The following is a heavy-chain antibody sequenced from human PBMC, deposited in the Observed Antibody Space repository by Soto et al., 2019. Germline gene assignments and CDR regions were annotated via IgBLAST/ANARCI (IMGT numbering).Heavy chain of an antibody. CDR2: IYYSGST. J-gene: IGHJ4*02. D-gene: IGHD2-21*02. Sequence: QVQLQESGPGLVKPSQTLSLTCTVSGGSISSGDYYWSWIRQPPGKGLEWIGYIYYSGSTYYNPSLKRRVIISVDTSKNPFSLRLSSVTAADTAVYYCARAGTASLPYYWGQGTLVTVSS. V-gene: IGHV4-30-4*01. CDR1: GGSISSGDYY. CDR3: ARAGTASLPYY.